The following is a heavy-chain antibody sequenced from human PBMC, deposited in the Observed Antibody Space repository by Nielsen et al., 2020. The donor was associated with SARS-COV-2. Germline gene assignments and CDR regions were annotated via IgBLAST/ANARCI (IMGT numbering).Heavy chain of an antibody. J-gene: IGHJ5*02. CDR3: ARGSTAAIGGAWFDP. V-gene: IGHV4-31*01. CDR2: IYYSGST. D-gene: IGHD2-2*02. CDR1: GGSISSGGYY. Sequence: LRLSCTVSGGSISSGGYYWNWIRQRPGKGLEWIGNIYYSGSTFYNPSVKGHFSMSLDTSKNQFSLNLTSVTAADTAVYYCARGSTAAIGGAWFDPWGQGTLVTVSS.